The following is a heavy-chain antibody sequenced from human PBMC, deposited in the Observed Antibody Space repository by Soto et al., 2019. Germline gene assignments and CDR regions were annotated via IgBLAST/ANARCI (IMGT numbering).Heavy chain of an antibody. CDR1: GFTFSSYA. CDR2: ISSNGGST. Sequence: GGSLRLSCSASGFTFSSYAMHWVRQAPGKGLEYVSAISSNGGSTYYADSVKGRFTISRDNSKNTLYLQMSSLRAEDTAVYYCVKGKTYYYDSSGLPTGGMDVWGQGTTVTVSS. CDR3: VKGKTYYYDSSGLPTGGMDV. J-gene: IGHJ6*02. V-gene: IGHV3-64D*08. D-gene: IGHD3-22*01.